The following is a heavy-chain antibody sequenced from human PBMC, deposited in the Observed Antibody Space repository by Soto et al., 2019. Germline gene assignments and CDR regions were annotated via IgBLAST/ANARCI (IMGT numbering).Heavy chain of an antibody. V-gene: IGHV1-46*01. Sequence: ASVKVSCKASGYTFTSYYMHWVRQAPGQGLEWMGIINPSGGSTTYAQKFQGRVTMTRDTSTSTLYMDLSSLRSEDTAVYYRAREQPQYRSVSSLEPYFDYWGQGTLVTVSS. D-gene: IGHD1-26*01. J-gene: IGHJ4*02. CDR2: INPSGGST. CDR1: GYTFTSYY. CDR3: AREQPQYRSVSSLEPYFDY.